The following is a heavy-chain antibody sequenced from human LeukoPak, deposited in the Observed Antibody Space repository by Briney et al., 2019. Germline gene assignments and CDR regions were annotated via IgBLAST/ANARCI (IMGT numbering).Heavy chain of an antibody. J-gene: IGHJ4*02. V-gene: IGHV3-48*03. CDR1: GFTFSSYE. CDR2: ISSSGSTI. Sequence: GGSLRLSCAASGFTFSSYEMNWVRQAPGKGLEWVSYISSSGSTIYYADSVKGRFTISRDNAKNSLYLQMNSLRAEDTAVYYCARGLYDEVFLTLFDYWGQGTLVTVSS. CDR3: ARGLYDEVFLTLFDY. D-gene: IGHD2/OR15-2a*01.